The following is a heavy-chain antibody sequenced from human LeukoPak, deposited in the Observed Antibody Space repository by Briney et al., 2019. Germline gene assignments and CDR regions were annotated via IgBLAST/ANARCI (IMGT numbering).Heavy chain of an antibody. CDR3: TTGDRGWQDY. J-gene: IGHJ4*02. D-gene: IGHD6-19*01. CDR1: GLSFSNAW. CDR2: IKRNTDTGTT. V-gene: IGHV3-15*01. Sequence: GGSLRLSCAASGLSFSNAWMSWVRQAPGKGLEWVAHIKRNTDTGTTNYGASVEGRFTVSRDDSKNTLYLQMNSLKIADTAVYYRTTGDRGWQDYWGQGTLVTVSS.